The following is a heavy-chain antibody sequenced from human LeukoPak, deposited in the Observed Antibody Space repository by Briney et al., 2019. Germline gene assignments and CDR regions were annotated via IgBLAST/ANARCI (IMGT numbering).Heavy chain of an antibody. J-gene: IGHJ4*02. Sequence: PSETLSLTCTVSGGSISSYYWSWIRQPPGKGLGWIGYIYYSGSPNYNPSLKSRVTISVDTSKNQCSLKLSSVTAADTAVYYCARDLEYSSSLGYWGQGTLVTVSS. V-gene: IGHV4-59*01. CDR1: GGSISSYY. CDR3: ARDLEYSSSLGY. D-gene: IGHD6-6*01. CDR2: IYYSGSP.